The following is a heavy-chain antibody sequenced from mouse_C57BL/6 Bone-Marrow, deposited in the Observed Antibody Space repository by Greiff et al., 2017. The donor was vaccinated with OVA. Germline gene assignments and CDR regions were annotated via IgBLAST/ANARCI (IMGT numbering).Heavy chain of an antibody. Sequence: EVQLQQSGAELVRPGASVKLSCTASGFNIKDDYMHWVKQRPEQGLEWIGWIDPENGDTEYASKFQGKATITADTSSNTAYLQLSSLTSEDTAVYYCTTNNRDYYAMDYWGQGTSVTVSS. CDR1: GFNIKDDY. CDR3: TTNNRDYYAMDY. V-gene: IGHV14-4*01. J-gene: IGHJ4*01. CDR2: IDPENGDT.